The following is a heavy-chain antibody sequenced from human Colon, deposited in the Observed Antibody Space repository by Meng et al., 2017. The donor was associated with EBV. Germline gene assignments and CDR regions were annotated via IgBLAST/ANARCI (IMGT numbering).Heavy chain of an antibody. CDR2: FYYSGST. V-gene: IGHV4-39*01. D-gene: IGHD2-2*01. Sequence: QLQPQESGPGLVRPSATLSLTCTVSGGSISSSSYYWGWVRQPPGKGLEWIGKFYYSGSTYYNPSLQRRVTISVDTSKQHFSLKLSSVTAADTAVYYCARQNCSLTSCSFGGWFDLWGQGTLVTVYS. CDR3: ARQNCSLTSCSFGGWFDL. J-gene: IGHJ5*02. CDR1: GGSISSSSYY.